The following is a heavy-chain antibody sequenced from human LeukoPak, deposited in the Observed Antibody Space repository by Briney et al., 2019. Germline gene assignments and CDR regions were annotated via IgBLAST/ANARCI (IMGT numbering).Heavy chain of an antibody. J-gene: IGHJ3*02. D-gene: IGHD6-6*01. Sequence: SQTLSLTCTVSGGSISSGDYYWSWIRQPPGKGLEWIGYIYYSGSTYYNPSLKSRVTISVDTSKNQFSLKLSSVTAADTAVYYCDSFSSSSGLNAFDIWGQGTMVTVSS. CDR3: DSFSSSSGLNAFDI. CDR2: IYYSGST. V-gene: IGHV4-30-4*01. CDR1: GGSISSGDYY.